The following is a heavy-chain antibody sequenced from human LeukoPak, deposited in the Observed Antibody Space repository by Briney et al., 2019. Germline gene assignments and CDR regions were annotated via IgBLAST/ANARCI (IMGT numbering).Heavy chain of an antibody. J-gene: IGHJ2*01. CDR2: IIPIFGTA. CDR1: GGTFSSYA. D-gene: IGHD3-22*01. V-gene: IGHV1-69*05. CDR3: ARDVNSSGLYYWYFDL. Sequence: SSVKVSCKASGGTFSSYAISWVRQAPGQGLEWLGGIIPIFGTANYAQKFQGRVTITTHESTSTAYMELSSLRSEDTAVYYCARDVNSSGLYYWYFDLWGRGTLVTVSS.